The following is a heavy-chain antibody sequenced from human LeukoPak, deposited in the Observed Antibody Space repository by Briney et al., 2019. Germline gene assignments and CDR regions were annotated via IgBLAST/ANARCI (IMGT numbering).Heavy chain of an antibody. CDR1: GFTFSSYA. J-gene: IGHJ4*02. D-gene: IGHD3-22*01. CDR2: ISYDGSNK. Sequence: PGGSLRLSCAASGFTFSSYAMHWVRQAPGKGLEWVAVISYDGSNKYYADSVKGRFTISRDNSKNTLYLQMNSLRAEDTAVYYCARDPYYYDSSGYYNSYFDYWGQGTLVTVSS. V-gene: IGHV3-30*04. CDR3: ARDPYYYDSSGYYNSYFDY.